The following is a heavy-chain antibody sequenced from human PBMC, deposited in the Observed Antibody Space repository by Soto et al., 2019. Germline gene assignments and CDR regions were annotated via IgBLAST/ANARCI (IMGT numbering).Heavy chain of an antibody. CDR3: AXADXDYRXXFDH. Sequence: QVQLQESGPGLVKPSETLSLTCSVSYGSISGYYWNWIRQPPGKGLEWIGYIYYSGNTKYNPSLKSRVTMSVDTSKNQFSLKLSSVTAXDTAVYYCAXADXDYRXXFDHWGQGTLVTVSS. J-gene: IGHJ4*02. CDR2: IYYSGNT. V-gene: IGHV4-59*01. CDR1: YGSISGYY. D-gene: IGHD4-4*01.